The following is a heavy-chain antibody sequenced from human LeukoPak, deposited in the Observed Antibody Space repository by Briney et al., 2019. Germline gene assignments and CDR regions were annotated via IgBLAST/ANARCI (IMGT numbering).Heavy chain of an antibody. Sequence: PSETLSLTCTVSGGSISTYFWSWIRQPPGKGLDWIGYICYSGSTDYNPSLKSRVTILVDTSKIQFSLKLSSVTAADTAVYYCARGIAAAGGTAFDYWGQGALVTVSS. D-gene: IGHD6-13*01. CDR2: ICYSGST. J-gene: IGHJ4*02. CDR3: ARGIAAAGGTAFDY. CDR1: GGSISTYF. V-gene: IGHV4-59*01.